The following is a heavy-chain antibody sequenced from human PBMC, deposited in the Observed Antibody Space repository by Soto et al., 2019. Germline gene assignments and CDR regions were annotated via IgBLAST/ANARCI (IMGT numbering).Heavy chain of an antibody. V-gene: IGHV1-58*01. CDR1: GFTFTSSG. CDR3: AAGTLIDYGRG. J-gene: IGHJ6*02. Sequence: SVKVSCKDSGFTFTSSGVQWVRQARGQRLEWIGWIVVGSGNTNYAQKFQERVTITRDMSTSIAYRELSSLRSEDTAVYYCAAGTLIDYGRGWGQGTTVTV. D-gene: IGHD4-17*01. CDR2: IVVGSGNT.